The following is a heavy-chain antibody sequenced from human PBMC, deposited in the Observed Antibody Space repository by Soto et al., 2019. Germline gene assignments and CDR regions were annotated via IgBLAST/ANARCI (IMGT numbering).Heavy chain of an antibody. CDR1: GGNISSRGYS. J-gene: IGHJ3*02. V-gene: IGHV4-30-2*01. Sequence: TLPLTCAVAGGNISSRGYSWNWIRQPPGKGLEWIGNIYHSGSTYYNASLKSRVTISVDRSKNQFSLKLSSVTAADTAVYYCGRGDYANAFDIWGQGTMVTVSS. CDR3: GRGDYANAFDI. D-gene: IGHD4-17*01. CDR2: IYHSGST.